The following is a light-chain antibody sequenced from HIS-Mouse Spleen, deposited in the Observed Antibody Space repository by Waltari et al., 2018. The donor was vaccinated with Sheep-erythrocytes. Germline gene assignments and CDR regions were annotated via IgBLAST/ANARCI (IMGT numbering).Light chain of an antibody. CDR1: SPNSGRNT. CDR2: SNN. J-gene: IGLJ1*01. V-gene: IGLV1-44*01. CDR3: AAWDDSLNGYV. Sequence: QSVLTQPPSASETPGQSVTSSGSGSSPNSGRNTVNWYQQLPGTAPKLLISSNNQRPSGVPDRCSGSQSGTSASLAISGLQSEDEADYYCAAWDDSLNGYVFGTGTKVTVL.